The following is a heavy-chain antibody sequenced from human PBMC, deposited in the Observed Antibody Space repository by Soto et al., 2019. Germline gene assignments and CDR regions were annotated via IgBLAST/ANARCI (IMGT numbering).Heavy chain of an antibody. V-gene: IGHV4-59*01. CDR3: AGGYSSVAFDV. CDR1: GGSISSYY. CDR2: FYYGGST. J-gene: IGHJ3*01. Sequence: QVQLQESGPGLVKPSETLSLTCTVSGGSISSYYWTWIRQPPGKGLEWIGYFYYGGSTNYSPPLQSRVTISIDTSKNQFSLNLFSVTAADTAVYYCAGGYSSVAFDVWGQGTLVTVSS. D-gene: IGHD6-19*01.